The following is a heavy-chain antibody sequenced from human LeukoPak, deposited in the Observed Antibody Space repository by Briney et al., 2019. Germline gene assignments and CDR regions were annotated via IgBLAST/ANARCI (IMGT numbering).Heavy chain of an antibody. D-gene: IGHD1-26*01. J-gene: IGHJ5*02. CDR2: ISGTGGST. CDR1: GFTFGDYA. V-gene: IGHV3-23*01. CDR3: AKDYEPLVGVHRWGDWFDP. Sequence: GGSLRLSCAASGFTFGDYAMHWVRQAPGKGLEWVSLISGTGGSTYYADSVKGRFTISRDNSKNTLYLQMNSLRAEDTAVYYCAKDYEPLVGVHRWGDWFDPWGQGTLVTVSS.